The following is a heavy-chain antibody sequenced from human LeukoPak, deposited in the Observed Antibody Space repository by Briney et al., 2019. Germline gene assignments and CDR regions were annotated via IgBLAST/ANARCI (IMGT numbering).Heavy chain of an antibody. CDR2: ISSSSSYI. J-gene: IGHJ5*02. V-gene: IGHV3-11*06. CDR1: GFTFSVYY. D-gene: IGHD3-16*02. CDR3: AREWLRLGELSS. Sequence: GGSLRLSCAASGFTFSVYYMSWIRQAPGKGLEWVSYISSSSSYIYYADSVKGRFTISRDNAKNSLYLQMNSLRAEDTAVYYCAREWLRLGELSSWGQGTLVTVSS.